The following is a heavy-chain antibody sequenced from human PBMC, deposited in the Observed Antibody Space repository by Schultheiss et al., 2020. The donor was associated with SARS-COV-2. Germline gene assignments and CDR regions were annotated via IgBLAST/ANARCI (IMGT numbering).Heavy chain of an antibody. CDR2: VYHTGSA. CDR1: GGSISNYY. Sequence: SETLSLTCTVSGGSISNYYWSWIRQPPGKGLEWIGEVYHTGSANLTPSLKSRLSISVDTSKNHVSLKLDSVTAADTAVYYCASCSGSSCSFAFDIWGLGTMVTVSS. J-gene: IGHJ3*02. D-gene: IGHD2-15*01. CDR3: ASCSGSSCSFAFDI. V-gene: IGHV4-59*12.